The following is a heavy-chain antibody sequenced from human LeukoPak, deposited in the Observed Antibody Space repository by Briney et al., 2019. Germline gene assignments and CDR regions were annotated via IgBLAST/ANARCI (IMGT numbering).Heavy chain of an antibody. Sequence: GASVKVSCKASGYTFTSYYMHWVRQAPGQGLEWMGIINPSGGSTSYAQKFQGRVTMTRGMSTSTVYMELSSLRSEDTAVYYCARDGTGRDGYTDYWGQGTLVTVSS. J-gene: IGHJ4*02. CDR1: GYTFTSYY. CDR3: ARDGTGRDGYTDY. CDR2: INPSGGST. V-gene: IGHV1-46*01. D-gene: IGHD5-24*01.